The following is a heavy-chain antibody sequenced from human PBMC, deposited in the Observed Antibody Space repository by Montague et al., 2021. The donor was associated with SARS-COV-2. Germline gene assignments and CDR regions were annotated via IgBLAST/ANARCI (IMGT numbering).Heavy chain of an antibody. CDR3: ARQHEDSWYYFDY. Sequence: TLSLTCTVSGASIGSDYYSWTWIRQLSGKGLEWIGYILYSGGTYYSPSLKSRITISIDTSNNQFSLNLSSVTAADTAVYYCARQHEDSWYYFDYWGQGTLVTVSS. CDR1: GASIGSDYYS. CDR2: ILYSGGT. J-gene: IGHJ4*02. V-gene: IGHV4-31*03. D-gene: IGHD6-13*01.